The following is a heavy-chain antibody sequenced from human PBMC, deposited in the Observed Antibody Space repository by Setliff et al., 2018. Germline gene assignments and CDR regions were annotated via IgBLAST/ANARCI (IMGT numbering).Heavy chain of an antibody. CDR1: GFTFSNYY. V-gene: IGHV3-11*01. J-gene: IGHJ4*02. CDR2: IHDSGNPT. D-gene: IGHD2-21*02. CDR3: TTEGAVVTAICFDY. Sequence: GGSLRLSCAASGFTFSNYYMTWIRQAPGKGLEWISYIHDSGNPTYYADSVKGRFTVSRDNAKNSLYLQMNSLKTEDTAVYYCTTEGAVVTAICFDYWGQGTLVTVSS.